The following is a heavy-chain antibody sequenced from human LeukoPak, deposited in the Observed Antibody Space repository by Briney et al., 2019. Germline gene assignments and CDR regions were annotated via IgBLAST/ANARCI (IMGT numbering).Heavy chain of an antibody. CDR1: EFTFSSYW. CDR2: IKQDGSEK. D-gene: IGHD3-10*01. V-gene: IGHV3-7*01. J-gene: IGHJ4*02. Sequence: PGGSLRLSCAASEFTFSSYWMSWVRQAPGKGLEWVANIKQDGSEKYYVDSVKGRFTIFRDNAKKSLHLQMNSLRAEDTAVYYCARGSYYYDSGSYYLDFDYWGQGTLVTVSS. CDR3: ARGSYYYDSGSYYLDFDY.